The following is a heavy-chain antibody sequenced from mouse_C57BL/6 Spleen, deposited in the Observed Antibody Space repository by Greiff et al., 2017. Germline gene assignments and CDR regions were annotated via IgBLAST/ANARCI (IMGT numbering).Heavy chain of an antibody. CDR3: ALTTVVATGAMGY. CDR1: GFTFSDYG. Sequence: EVLLVESGGGLVKPGGSLKLSCAASGFTFSDYGMHWVRQAPEKGLEWVAYISSGSSTIYYADTVKGRFTISRDNAKNTLFLQMTSLRSEDTAMYYCALTTVVATGAMGYWGKGTSVTVSS. CDR2: ISSGSSTI. D-gene: IGHD1-1*01. V-gene: IGHV5-17*01. J-gene: IGHJ4*01.